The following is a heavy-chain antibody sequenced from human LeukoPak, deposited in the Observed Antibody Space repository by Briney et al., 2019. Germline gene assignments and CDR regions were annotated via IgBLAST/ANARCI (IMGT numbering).Heavy chain of an antibody. CDR2: IKQDGSEK. V-gene: IGHV3-7*01. D-gene: IGHD2/OR15-2a*01. CDR1: GFTFSSYW. Sequence: GGPLRLSCAASGFTFSSYWMSWVRQAPGKGLEWVANIKQDGSEKYYVDSVKGRFTISRDNAKNSLYLQMNSLRAEDTAVYYCALIRTTKGADYWGQGTLVTVSS. J-gene: IGHJ4*02. CDR3: ALIRTTKGADY.